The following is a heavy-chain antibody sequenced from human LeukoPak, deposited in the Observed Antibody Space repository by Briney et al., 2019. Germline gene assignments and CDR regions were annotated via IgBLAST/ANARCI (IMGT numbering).Heavy chain of an antibody. CDR1: GFTFSSCW. CDR3: ARSLGYCSAGSCFPFDY. Sequence: GGSLRLSCAASGFTFSSCWMSWVRQAPGKGLEWVANIKQDGSDKYYVDSVKGRFTISRDNAKNSLYLQMNSLRAEDTAVYYCARSLGYCSAGSCFPFDYWGQGTLVTVSS. J-gene: IGHJ4*02. V-gene: IGHV3-7*05. CDR2: IKQDGSDK. D-gene: IGHD2-15*01.